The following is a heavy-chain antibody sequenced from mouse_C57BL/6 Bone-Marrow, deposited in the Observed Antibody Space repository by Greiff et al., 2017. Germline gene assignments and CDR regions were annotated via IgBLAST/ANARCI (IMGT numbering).Heavy chain of an antibody. J-gene: IGHJ2*01. CDR1: GYAFTNYL. V-gene: IGHV1-54*01. D-gene: IGHD4-1*01. CDR3: AREGGTGYFDY. CDR2: IYIGNGYT. Sequence: QVQLQQSGAELVRPGTSVKVSCKASGYAFTNYLIEWVKQRPGQGLEWIGYIYIGNGYTEYNEKFKGKATLTSDTSSSTAYMQLSSLTSEDSAIYFCAREGGTGYFDYWGQGTTLTVSS.